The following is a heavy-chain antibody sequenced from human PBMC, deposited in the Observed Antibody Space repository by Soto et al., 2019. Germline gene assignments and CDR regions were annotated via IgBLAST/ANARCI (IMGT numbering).Heavy chain of an antibody. V-gene: IGHV3-30-3*01. CDR1: GFTFSSYA. CDR3: AKSTYDSSGYYWNDYYYGMDV. CDR2: ISYDGSNK. D-gene: IGHD3-22*01. J-gene: IGHJ6*02. Sequence: ESGGGVVQPGRSLRLSCAASGFTFSSYAMHWVRQAPGKGLEWVAVISYDGSNKYYADSVKGRFTISRDNSKNTLYLQMNSLRAEDTAVYYCAKSTYDSSGYYWNDYYYGMDVWGQGTTVTVSS.